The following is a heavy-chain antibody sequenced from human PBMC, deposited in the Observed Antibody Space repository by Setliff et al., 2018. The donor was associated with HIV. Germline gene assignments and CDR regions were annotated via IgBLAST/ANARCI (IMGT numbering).Heavy chain of an antibody. V-gene: IGHV3-64*02. J-gene: IGHJ3*02. Sequence: GGSLRLSCAASGFTFSSYAMHWVRQAPGKGLEYVSAISSNGGSTYYADSVKGRFTISRDNSKNTLYLQMGSLRAEDMAVYYCARRAIFGVGKELVGAFDIWGQGTMVTVSS. CDR2: ISSNGGST. D-gene: IGHD3-3*01. CDR1: GFTFSSYA. CDR3: ARRAIFGVGKELVGAFDI.